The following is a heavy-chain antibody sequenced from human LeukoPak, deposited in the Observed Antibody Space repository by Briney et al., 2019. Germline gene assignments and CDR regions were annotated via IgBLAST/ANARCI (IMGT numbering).Heavy chain of an antibody. D-gene: IGHD6-13*01. CDR2: ISGSGGST. CDR3: AKDSKAAVKYYFDH. CDR1: GFTFSSYA. Sequence: PGGSLRLSCAASGFTFSSYAMSWVRQAPGKGLEWVSAISGSGGSTYHADSVKGRFTISRDNSKNTLNLQMNSLRAEDTAVYYCAKDSKAAVKYYFDHWGQGTLVTVSS. V-gene: IGHV3-23*01. J-gene: IGHJ4*02.